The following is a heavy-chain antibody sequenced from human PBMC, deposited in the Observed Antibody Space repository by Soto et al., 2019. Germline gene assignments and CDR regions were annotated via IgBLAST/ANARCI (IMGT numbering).Heavy chain of an antibody. Sequence: QVQMVQSGAEVKKAGASVKVSCKASGHTFTGHHMHWVRQAPGQGLEWMGLIDLDIGDTKYAQKFQGRVTSTSDTSITTAYMELRGLRSDDTAVYYCALEPTGTAVFAYWGQGTLVTVSS. J-gene: IGHJ4*02. CDR1: GHTFTGHH. V-gene: IGHV1-2*02. CDR3: ALEPTGTAVFAY. CDR2: IDLDIGDT. D-gene: IGHD2-21*02.